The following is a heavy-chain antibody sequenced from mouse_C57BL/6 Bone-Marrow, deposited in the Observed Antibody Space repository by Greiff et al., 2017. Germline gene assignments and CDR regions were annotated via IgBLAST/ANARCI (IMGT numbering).Heavy chain of an antibody. D-gene: IGHD1-1*01. J-gene: IGHJ2*01. V-gene: IGHV5-6*01. CDR3: ARHCYGRSFDD. Sequence: EVQVVESGGDFVKPGGSLTLSCAASGFTFSSSGMSWVRQTPDNRLEWVATISSGGSYTSYPDSVKGRFTSCRDNAKNILYLQMSGLKAEDTARYYCARHCYGRSFDDWGQGTTLTVSS. CDR1: GFTFSSSG. CDR2: ISSGGSYT.